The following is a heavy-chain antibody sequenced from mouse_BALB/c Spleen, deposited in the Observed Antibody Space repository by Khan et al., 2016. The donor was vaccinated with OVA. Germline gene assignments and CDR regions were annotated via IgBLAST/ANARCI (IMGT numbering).Heavy chain of an antibody. CDR2: ISYSGST. CDR3: ARTARIKY. CDR1: GYSITSGYG. V-gene: IGHV3-1*02. J-gene: IGHJ2*01. D-gene: IGHD1-2*01. Sequence: EVQLQESGPDLVKPSQSLSLTCTVTGYSITSGYGWNWIRQFPGNKLEWMGYISYSGSTNYKPSLKSRISITRDTSKNQFFLQLNSVTTEDTATYYCARTARIKYWGQGTTLTVSS.